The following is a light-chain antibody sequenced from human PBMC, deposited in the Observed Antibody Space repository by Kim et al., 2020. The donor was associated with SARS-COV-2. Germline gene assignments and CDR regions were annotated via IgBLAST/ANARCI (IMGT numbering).Light chain of an antibody. Sequence: VALDQKVRIPCQGASLRSYYATWYQQKPGQAPILVIYGKNNRPSGIPDRFSGSSSGNTASLTITGTQAGDEADYYCNSRDSNDNVVFGGGTQLTVL. V-gene: IGLV3-19*01. CDR2: GKN. CDR1: SLRSYY. J-gene: IGLJ2*01. CDR3: NSRDSNDNVV.